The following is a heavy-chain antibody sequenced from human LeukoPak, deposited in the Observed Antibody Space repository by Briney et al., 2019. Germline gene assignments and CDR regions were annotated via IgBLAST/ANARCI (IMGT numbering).Heavy chain of an antibody. Sequence: SQTLSLTCAISGDSVASNSVAWNWIRQSPSRGLEWLGRTYYRSKWYTDYAVSVKSRITINPDTSKNQFSLHLNSVTPEDTAVYYCARSSVPAAGGYNWFDPWGQGTLITVSS. D-gene: IGHD6-13*01. CDR2: TYYRSKWYT. V-gene: IGHV6-1*01. CDR3: ARSSVPAAGGYNWFDP. CDR1: GDSVASNSVA. J-gene: IGHJ5*02.